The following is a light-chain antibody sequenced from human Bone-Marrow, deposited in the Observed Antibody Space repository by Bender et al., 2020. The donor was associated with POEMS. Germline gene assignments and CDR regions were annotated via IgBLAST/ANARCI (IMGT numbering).Light chain of an antibody. J-gene: IGLJ1*01. CDR1: SSNIGTNP. Sequence: QSVLTQPPSASGTPGQRVTISCSGSSSNIGTNPVNWYQQLPGTAPKLLIYINNQRPSGVSNRFSGSKSGNTASLTISGLQAEDEADYYCCLYGSSSASLYVFATGTKVTVI. CDR3: CLYGSSSASLYV. V-gene: IGLV1-44*01. CDR2: INN.